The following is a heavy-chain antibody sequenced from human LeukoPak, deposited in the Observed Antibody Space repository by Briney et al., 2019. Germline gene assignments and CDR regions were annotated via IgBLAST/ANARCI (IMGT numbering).Heavy chain of an antibody. J-gene: IGHJ4*02. CDR1: GGSLSSYY. CDR3: AREVRYCSGGSCNQFDY. CDR2: IYYTGNT. Sequence: PSETLSLTCTVSGGSLSSYYWTWIRQPPGKGLEWIGFIYYTGNTYYNPSLKSRVTISVDTSKNQFSLKLSSVTAADTAVYYCAREVRYCSGGSCNQFDYWGQGTLVTVSS. D-gene: IGHD2-15*01. V-gene: IGHV4-59*12.